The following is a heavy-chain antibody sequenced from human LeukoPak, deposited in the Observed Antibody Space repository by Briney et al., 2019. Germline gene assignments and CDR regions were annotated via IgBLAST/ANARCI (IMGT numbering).Heavy chain of an antibody. J-gene: IGHJ6*02. CDR1: GFTFSSYG. CDR3: ARDQGPARYYYGMDV. Sequence: GGSLRLSCAASGFTFSSYGMHWVRQAPGKGLEWEAVIWYDGSNKYYADSVKGRFTISRDNSKNTLYLQMNSLRAEDTAVYYCARDQGPARYYYGMDVWGQGTTVTVSS. CDR2: IWYDGSNK. V-gene: IGHV3-33*01.